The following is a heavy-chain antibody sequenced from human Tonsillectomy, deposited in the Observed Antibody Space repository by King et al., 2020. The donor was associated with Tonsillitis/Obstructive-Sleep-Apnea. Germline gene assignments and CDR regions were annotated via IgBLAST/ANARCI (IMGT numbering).Heavy chain of an antibody. CDR2: IYYSGST. Sequence: QLQESGPGLVKPSETLSLTCTVSGGSISSSSYYWGWIRQPPGKGLEWIGSIYYSGSTYYNPSLKSRVTISVDTSKNQFSLKLSSVTAADTAVYYCASPRDVFSWFLFDYWGQGTLVTVSS. CDR3: ASPRDVFSWFLFDY. D-gene: IGHD3-9*01. J-gene: IGHJ4*02. V-gene: IGHV4-39*01. CDR1: GGSISSSSYY.